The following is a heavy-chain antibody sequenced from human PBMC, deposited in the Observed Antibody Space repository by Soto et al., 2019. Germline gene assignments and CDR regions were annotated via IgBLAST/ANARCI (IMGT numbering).Heavy chain of an antibody. J-gene: IGHJ6*03. Sequence: QVQLVQSGAELKKPGSSVKVSCEASGGSFTSYSFTWVRQAPGQGLEWMGRIIPIQGKANYALKFQDRVTISADRSTRTVYMELTSLRPEATAVYFCAKSLLFVDHGYMDVWGKGTTVTVSS. CDR2: IIPIQGKA. V-gene: IGHV1-69*02. CDR1: GGSFTSYS. CDR3: AKSLLFVDHGYMDV. D-gene: IGHD2-21*01.